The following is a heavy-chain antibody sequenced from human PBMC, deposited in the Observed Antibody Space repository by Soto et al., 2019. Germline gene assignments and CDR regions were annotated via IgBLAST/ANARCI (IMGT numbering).Heavy chain of an antibody. CDR1: GGTFSSYA. CDR3: ARDLGIAAAGLTLYYYYYGMDV. CDR2: ITPIFGTA. Sequence: SVKVSCKASGGTFSSYAISWVRQAPGQGLEWMGGITPIFGTANYAQKFQGRVTITADESTSTAYMELSSLRSEDTAVYYCARDLGIAAAGLTLYYYYYGMDVWGQGTTVTVSS. D-gene: IGHD6-13*01. J-gene: IGHJ6*02. V-gene: IGHV1-69*13.